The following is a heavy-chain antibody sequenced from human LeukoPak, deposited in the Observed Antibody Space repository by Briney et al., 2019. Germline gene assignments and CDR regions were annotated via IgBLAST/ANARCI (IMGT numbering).Heavy chain of an antibody. CDR2: ISGSGGYT. D-gene: IGHD3-22*01. Sequence: GGSLRLSCAASGFTFSSYSMNWVRQAPGKGLEWVSGISGSGGYTYYADSVKGRFTISRDNSKNTLYLQMNSLRAEDTAVYFCAKDRSAYYSGRLDPWGQGTLVTVSS. CDR1: GFTFSSYS. V-gene: IGHV3-23*01. CDR3: AKDRSAYYSGRLDP. J-gene: IGHJ5*02.